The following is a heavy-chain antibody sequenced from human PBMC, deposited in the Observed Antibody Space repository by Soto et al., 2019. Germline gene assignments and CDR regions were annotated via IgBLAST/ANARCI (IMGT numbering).Heavy chain of an antibody. CDR2: ISNTGTYT. D-gene: IGHD3-22*01. Sequence: GGSLRLSCAASGFSFSDYYMNWIRQAPGKGLEWLSYISNTGTYTNYADSVRGRFVISRDSAENSLYLDMNGLRAEDTAVYYCARARLVVEGRFDYWGQGTLVTVSS. V-gene: IGHV3-11*06. J-gene: IGHJ4*02. CDR1: GFSFSDYY. CDR3: ARARLVVEGRFDY.